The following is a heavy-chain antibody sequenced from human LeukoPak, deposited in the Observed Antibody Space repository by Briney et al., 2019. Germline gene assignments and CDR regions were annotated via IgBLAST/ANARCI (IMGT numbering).Heavy chain of an antibody. CDR1: GFTFSSYA. Sequence: GGSLRLSCAASGFTFSSYAMSWVRQAPGKGLEWVSAISGSGGSTYYADSVKGRFNISRDNSKNTLYLQMNSLRAEVTAVYYCAKNIPRYCTNGVCYIYYGMDVWGQGTTVTVSS. D-gene: IGHD2-8*01. J-gene: IGHJ6*02. CDR2: ISGSGGST. CDR3: AKNIPRYCTNGVCYIYYGMDV. V-gene: IGHV3-23*01.